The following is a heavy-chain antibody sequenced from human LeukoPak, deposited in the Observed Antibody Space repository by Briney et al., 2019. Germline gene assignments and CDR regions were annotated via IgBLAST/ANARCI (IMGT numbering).Heavy chain of an antibody. CDR3: ARATYGGNSLD. CDR1: GYTFTDYY. J-gene: IGHJ4*02. Sequence: GASVKVSCKASGYTFTDYYMHWVRQATGQGLEWMGWMNPNSGNTGYAQKFQGRVTMTRNTSISTAYMELSSLRSEDTAVYYCARATYGGNSLDWGQGTLVTVSS. V-gene: IGHV1-8*02. D-gene: IGHD4-23*01. CDR2: MNPNSGNT.